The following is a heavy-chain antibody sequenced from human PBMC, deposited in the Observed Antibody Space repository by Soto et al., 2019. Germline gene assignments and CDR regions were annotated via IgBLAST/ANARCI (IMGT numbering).Heavy chain of an antibody. Sequence: GGSLRLSCAASGFTFSSYSMNWVRQAPGKVLEWVSYISSISSTIYYADSVKGRFTISRDNAKNSLYLQMNSLRAEDTAVYYCARESGYLNWFDPWGQGTLVTVSS. V-gene: IGHV3-48*01. CDR2: ISSISSTI. J-gene: IGHJ5*02. D-gene: IGHD1-1*01. CDR3: ARESGYLNWFDP. CDR1: GFTFSSYS.